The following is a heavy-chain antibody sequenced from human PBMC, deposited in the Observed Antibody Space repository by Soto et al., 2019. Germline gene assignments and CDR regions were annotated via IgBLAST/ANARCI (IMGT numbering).Heavy chain of an antibody. CDR1: GYTFSSHD. D-gene: IGHD3-3*01. Sequence: QVHLVQSGAEVKKPGASVKVSCKASGYTFSSHDINWVRQAAGQGLEWMGWRNPSSGNTGYAQNFQGRVTMTGNTTISTAYMELSSLRSEDTAVYYCARGVRFLGQFGYYYYYRDVWGKGTTVTVSS. CDR2: RNPSSGNT. J-gene: IGHJ6*03. V-gene: IGHV1-8*01. CDR3: ARGVRFLGQFGYYYYYRDV.